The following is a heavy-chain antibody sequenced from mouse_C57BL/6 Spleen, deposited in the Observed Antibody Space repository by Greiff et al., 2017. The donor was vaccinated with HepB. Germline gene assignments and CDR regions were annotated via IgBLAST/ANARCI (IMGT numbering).Heavy chain of an antibody. J-gene: IGHJ4*01. CDR1: GYTFTSYW. D-gene: IGHD2-4*01. Sequence: QVQLKQPGAELVKPGASVKLSCKASGYTFTSYWMHWVKQRPGRGLEWIGRIDPNSGGTKYNEKFKSKATLTVDKPSSTAYMQLSSLTSEESAVYSCARQAYDYDGGYYAMDYWGQGTSVTVAS. CDR2: IDPNSGGT. CDR3: ARQAYDYDGGYYAMDY. V-gene: IGHV1-72*01.